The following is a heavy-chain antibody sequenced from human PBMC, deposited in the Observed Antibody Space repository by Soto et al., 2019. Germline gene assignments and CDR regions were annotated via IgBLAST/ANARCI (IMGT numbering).Heavy chain of an antibody. J-gene: IGHJ4*02. CDR1: GFTFDSFA. V-gene: IGHV3-9*01. CDR2: ISLHSGSI. CDR3: ARGVTRDS. Sequence: EVQLVESGGGLVQPGRSLRLSCAASGFTFDSFAMQWVRQAPGKGLEWVAGISLHSGSIAYGDAVKGRFTISRDNDKNLVCLQMLSLTTEDTAFYYCARGVTRDSWGQGTLVNVSS.